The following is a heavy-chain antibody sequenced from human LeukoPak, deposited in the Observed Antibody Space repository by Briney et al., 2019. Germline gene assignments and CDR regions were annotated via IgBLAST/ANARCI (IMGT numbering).Heavy chain of an antibody. CDR2: IGSSNSYI. Sequence: GGSLRLSCAASGFTFSSYSMNWVRQAPGKGLEWVSSIGSSNSYIYYADSVKGRFTISRDNAKSSLYLQMNSLRAEDTAVYYCARDLGTYYDFWSGSGAFDIWGQGTMVTVSS. D-gene: IGHD3-3*01. J-gene: IGHJ3*02. CDR1: GFTFSSYS. CDR3: ARDLGTYYDFWSGSGAFDI. V-gene: IGHV3-21*01.